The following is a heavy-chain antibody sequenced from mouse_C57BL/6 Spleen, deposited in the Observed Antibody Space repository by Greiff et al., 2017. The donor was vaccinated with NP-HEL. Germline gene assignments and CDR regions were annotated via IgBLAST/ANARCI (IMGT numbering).Heavy chain of an antibody. CDR2: IDPSDSST. D-gene: IGHD3-1*01. CDR1: GYTFTSYW. J-gene: IGHJ4*01. Sequence: VQLQQPGAELVKPGASVKLSCKASGYTFTSYWMQWVKQRPGQGLEWIGEIDPSDSSTNYNQKFKGKATLTVDTSSSTAYMQLSSLTSEDSAVYYCARRRVRGMDYWGQGTSVTVSS. V-gene: IGHV1-50*01. CDR3: ARRRVRGMDY.